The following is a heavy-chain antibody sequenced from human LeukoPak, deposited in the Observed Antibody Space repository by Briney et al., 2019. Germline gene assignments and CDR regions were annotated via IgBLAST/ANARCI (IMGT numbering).Heavy chain of an antibody. CDR3: ARPHSGSYAWAFDM. Sequence: PGGSLRLSCAASRITVSVNYMSWVRQAPGKGLEWGSVIDAGGTTYYADSVKGRFTISRDNSKNTLSLQMNSLRAEDTAVYYCARPHSGSYAWAFDMWGQGTMVTVPS. J-gene: IGHJ3*02. CDR1: RITVSVNY. CDR2: IDAGGTT. V-gene: IGHV3-66*02. D-gene: IGHD1-26*01.